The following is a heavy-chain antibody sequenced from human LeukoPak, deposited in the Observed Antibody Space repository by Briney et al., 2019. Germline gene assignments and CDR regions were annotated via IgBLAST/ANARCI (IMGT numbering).Heavy chain of an antibody. J-gene: IGHJ4*02. V-gene: IGHV1-46*01. CDR2: INPSGGST. D-gene: IGHD3-16*02. CDR1: QYNFTSYY. CDR3: AIDIPYEVTFGGVTVMGSFVLDY. Sequence: ASVKVSCKASQYNFTSYYIHWVRQAPGQGLEWMGIINPSGGSTSYAQKFQGRVTMTRDTSTTTVYIELSSLRSEDTAVYYCAIDIPYEVTFGGVTVMGSFVLDYWGQGTLVTVSS.